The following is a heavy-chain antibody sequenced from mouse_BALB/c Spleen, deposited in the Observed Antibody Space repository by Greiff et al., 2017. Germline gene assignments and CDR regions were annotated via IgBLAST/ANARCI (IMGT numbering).Heavy chain of an antibody. CDR1: GYAFSSYW. Sequence: VQLQQSGAELVRPGSSVKISCKASGYAFSSYWMNWVKQRPGQGLEWIGQIYPGDGDTNYNGKFKGKATLTADKSSSTAYMQLSSLTSEDSAVYFCARDSMITDPAWFAYWGQGTLVTVSA. D-gene: IGHD2-4*01. CDR2: IYPGDGDT. CDR3: ARDSMITDPAWFAY. V-gene: IGHV1-80*01. J-gene: IGHJ3*01.